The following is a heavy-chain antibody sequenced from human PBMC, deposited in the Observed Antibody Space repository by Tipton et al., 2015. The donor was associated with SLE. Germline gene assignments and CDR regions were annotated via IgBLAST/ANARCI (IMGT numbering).Heavy chain of an antibody. CDR1: GFTFSSYG. J-gene: IGHJ4*02. V-gene: IGHV3-33*01. Sequence: SLRISCAASGFTFSSYGMHWVRQAPGKVVEWVAVIWYDGSNKYYADSVKGRFTISRDNSKNPLYLQMNSLRAEDTAVYYCARDQAFFDYWGQGTLVTVSS. CDR3: ARDQAFFDY. CDR2: IWYDGSNK.